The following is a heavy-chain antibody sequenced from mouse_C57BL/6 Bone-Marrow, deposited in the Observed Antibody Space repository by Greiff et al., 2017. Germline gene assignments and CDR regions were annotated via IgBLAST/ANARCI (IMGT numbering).Heavy chain of an antibody. D-gene: IGHD1-1*01. V-gene: IGHV5-6*01. Sequence: DVHLVESGGDLVKPGGSLKLSCAASGFTFSSYGMSWVRQTPDKRLEWVATISSGGSYTYYPDSVKGRFTISRDNAKNTLYLQMSSLTSEDTAMYYCARGGYGRREFDYGGQGTTLTVSS. CDR3: ARGGYGRREFDY. J-gene: IGHJ2*01. CDR1: GFTFSSYG. CDR2: ISSGGSYT.